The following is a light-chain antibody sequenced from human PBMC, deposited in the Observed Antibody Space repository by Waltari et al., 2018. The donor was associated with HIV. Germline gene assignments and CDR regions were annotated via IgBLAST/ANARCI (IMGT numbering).Light chain of an antibody. Sequence: DIQLTQSTSFLSASVGDRVTVSCRASQGISSYLAWYQQQPGKAPALLIYAASTLQSGVPSRFSGSGSGTEFTLSISSLQPEDFATYYCQQLNSFPLTFGRGTKVEIK. J-gene: IGKJ4*01. CDR1: QGISSY. CDR2: AAS. CDR3: QQLNSFPLT. V-gene: IGKV1-9*01.